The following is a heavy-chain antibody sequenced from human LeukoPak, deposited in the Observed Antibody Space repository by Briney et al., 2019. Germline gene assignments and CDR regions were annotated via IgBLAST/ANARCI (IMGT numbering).Heavy chain of an antibody. V-gene: IGHV3-30*02. CDR1: GFTFSSYG. CDR2: IRYDGSNK. Sequence: GGSLRLSCAASGFTFSSYGMHWVRQAPGKGLEWVAFIRYDGSNKYYADSVKGRFTISRDNSKNTLYLQMNSLRAEDTAVYYCARDYDYYDSSGCYWGQGTLVTVSS. J-gene: IGHJ4*02. D-gene: IGHD3-22*01. CDR3: ARDYDYYDSSGCY.